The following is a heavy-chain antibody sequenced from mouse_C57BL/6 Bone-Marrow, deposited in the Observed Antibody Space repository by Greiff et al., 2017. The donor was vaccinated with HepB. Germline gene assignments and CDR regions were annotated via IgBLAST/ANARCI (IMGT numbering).Heavy chain of an antibody. D-gene: IGHD2-10*02. V-gene: IGHV1-55*01. J-gene: IGHJ2*01. Sequence: QVQLQQSGAELVKPGASVKMSCKASGYTFTSYWITWVKQRPGQGLEWIGDIYPGSGSTNYNEKFKSKATLAVDTSSSTAYMQLSSLTSEDSAVYYCARGRYGKDYWGQGTTLTVSS. CDR3: ARGRYGKDY. CDR2: IYPGSGST. CDR1: GYTFTSYW.